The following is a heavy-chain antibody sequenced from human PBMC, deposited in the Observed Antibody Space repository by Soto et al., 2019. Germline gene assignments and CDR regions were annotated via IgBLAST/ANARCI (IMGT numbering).Heavy chain of an antibody. CDR2: IYYSGST. Sequence: SETLSLTCTVSGGSISSYYWSWIRQPPGKGLEWIGYIYYSGSTNYNPSLKSRVTISVDTSKNQFSLKLSSVTAADTAVYYCARDSGTGSGSYSGPGFEAYYYYYMDVWGKGTTVTVSS. V-gene: IGHV4-59*01. CDR1: GGSISSYY. D-gene: IGHD3-10*01. J-gene: IGHJ6*03. CDR3: ARDSGTGSGSYSGPGFEAYYYYYMDV.